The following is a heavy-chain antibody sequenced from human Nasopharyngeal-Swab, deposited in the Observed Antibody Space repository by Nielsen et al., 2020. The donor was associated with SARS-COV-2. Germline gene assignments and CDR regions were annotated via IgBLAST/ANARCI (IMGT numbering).Heavy chain of an antibody. D-gene: IGHD3-9*01. CDR3: TNGGLSYDVLTGYHDF. Sequence: GESLKISCAASGFTFSSYGMHWVRQAPGKGLEWVAVISYDGSNKYYADSVKGRFTISRDNSKNTLYLQMNSLRAEDTAVYYCTNGGLSYDVLTGYHDFWGQGTLVAVSS. CDR1: GFTFSSYG. V-gene: IGHV3-30*18. CDR2: ISYDGSNK. J-gene: IGHJ4*02.